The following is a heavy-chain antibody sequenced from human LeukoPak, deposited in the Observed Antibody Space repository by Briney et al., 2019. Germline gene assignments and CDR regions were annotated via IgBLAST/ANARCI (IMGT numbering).Heavy chain of an antibody. Sequence: GGSLRLSCAASGFAFSSYWMSWVRQAPGKGLEWVANIKRDGSEKYYVDSVKGRFTISRDNAKNSLYLQMNSLRAEDTAVYYCARGVRGVIIRLSPWFDPWGQGTLVTVSS. J-gene: IGHJ5*02. D-gene: IGHD3-10*01. V-gene: IGHV3-7*03. CDR2: IKRDGSEK. CDR1: GFAFSSYW. CDR3: ARGVRGVIIRLSPWFDP.